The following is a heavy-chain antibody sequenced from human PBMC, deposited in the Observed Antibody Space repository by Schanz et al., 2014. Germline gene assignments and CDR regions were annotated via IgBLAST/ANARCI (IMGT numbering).Heavy chain of an antibody. J-gene: IGHJ3*02. CDR1: RFTVTNAW. CDR3: AREMKLGVCGGRGYDSLDI. Sequence: EAHLVESGGGLVKPGGSLTLSCAASRFTVTNAWMSWVRQAPGKGLEWVGRINSVGSNTDYADSGTGRFTISRGNAKNTLYLQMNPLRAEDTAVYYYAREMKLGVCGGRGYDSLDIWGQGTMVTVSS. D-gene: IGHD2-15*01. CDR2: INSVGSNT. V-gene: IGHV3-74*02.